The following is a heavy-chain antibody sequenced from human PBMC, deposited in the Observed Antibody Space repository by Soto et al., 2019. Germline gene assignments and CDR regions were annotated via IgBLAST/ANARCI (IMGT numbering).Heavy chain of an antibody. CDR1: GGSICSYY. Sequence: QVPLPESGPGLVKPSETLSLTCSVSGGSICSYYWSWIRQPPGKGLEWIVYTYYSGRTNYIPTLRSPVPISADTSNNQLFRERSSVTAAYTSVYYCAIGGWRQIEYWGQGSLVTVSS. D-gene: IGHD3-3*01. CDR3: AIGGWRQIEY. CDR2: TYYSGRT. V-gene: IGHV4-59*12. J-gene: IGHJ4*02.